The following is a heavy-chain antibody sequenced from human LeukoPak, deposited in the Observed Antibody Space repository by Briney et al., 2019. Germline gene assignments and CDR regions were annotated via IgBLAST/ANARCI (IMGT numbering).Heavy chain of an antibody. CDR3: ARQYGSGSYYNPFDS. J-gene: IGHJ4*02. CDR1: GYSFTNYW. V-gene: IGHV5-51*01. Sequence: GDSLKISCKGSGYSFTNYWIGWVRQMPGKGLEWMGIIYPADSDTRYSPSFQGQVTISADKSISTAYLQWSSLKASDTAIYYCARQYGSGSYYNPFDSWGQGTLVTVSS. CDR2: IYPADSDT. D-gene: IGHD3-10*01.